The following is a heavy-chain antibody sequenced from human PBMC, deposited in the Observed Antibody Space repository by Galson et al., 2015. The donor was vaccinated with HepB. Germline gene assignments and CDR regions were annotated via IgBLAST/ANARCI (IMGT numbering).Heavy chain of an antibody. CDR3: AKESGGVWDLPHDAFDI. CDR2: ISWNSSDI. CDR1: GFTFDDYA. Sequence: SLRLSCAASGFTFDDYAMHWVRQAPGKGLEWVSGISWNSSDIDYADSVKGRFTISRDNAKNSLFLQMNSLRAEDTALYHCAKESGGVWDLPHDAFDIWGQGTMVTVSS. V-gene: IGHV3-9*01. J-gene: IGHJ3*02. D-gene: IGHD1-26*01.